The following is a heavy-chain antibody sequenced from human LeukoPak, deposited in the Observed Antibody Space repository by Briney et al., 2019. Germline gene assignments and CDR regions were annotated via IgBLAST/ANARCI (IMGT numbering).Heavy chain of an antibody. V-gene: IGHV3-21*01. D-gene: IGHD3-22*01. CDR2: ISSSSSYI. CDR1: GFTFSSYS. Sequence: PGGSLRLSCAASGFTFSSYSMNWVRQAPGKGLEWVSSISSSSSYIYYADSVKGRFTISRDNAKNSLYLQMNSLRAEDTAVYYCAGDPYDSSGYYSHPFDYWGQGTLVTVSS. CDR3: AGDPYDSSGYYSHPFDY. J-gene: IGHJ4*02.